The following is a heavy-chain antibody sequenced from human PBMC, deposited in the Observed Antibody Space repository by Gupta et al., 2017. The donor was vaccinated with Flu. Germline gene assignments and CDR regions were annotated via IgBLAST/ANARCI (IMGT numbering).Heavy chain of an antibody. CDR1: GLTLRSYG. V-gene: IGHV3-33*01. Sequence: QVQLVESGGGVVQPGRSLRLSCVVSGLTLRSYGMHWVRKAPGKGLEWVSFIWSDGSNQYYADSVKGRFTISRDTSKSTLFLQMDSLRAEDTALYYCARDLYFGSGTSGMDVWGQGTTVTVSS. J-gene: IGHJ6*02. D-gene: IGHD3-10*01. CDR2: IWSDGSNQ. CDR3: ARDLYFGSGTSGMDV.